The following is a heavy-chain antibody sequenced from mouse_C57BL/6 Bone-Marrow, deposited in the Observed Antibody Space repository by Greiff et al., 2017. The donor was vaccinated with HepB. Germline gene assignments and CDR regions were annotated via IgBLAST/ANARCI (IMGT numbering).Heavy chain of an antibody. D-gene: IGHD2-4*01. V-gene: IGHV1-62-2*01. CDR2: FYPGSGSI. Sequence: VQLQQSGAELVKPGASVKLSCKASGYTFTEYTIHWVKQRSGQGLEWIGWFYPGSGSIKYNEKFKDKATLTADKSSSTVYMELSRLTSDESAVYFCARHEVGLRRGCYFDYWGQGTTLTVSS. J-gene: IGHJ2*01. CDR3: ARHEVGLRRGCYFDY. CDR1: GYTFTEYT.